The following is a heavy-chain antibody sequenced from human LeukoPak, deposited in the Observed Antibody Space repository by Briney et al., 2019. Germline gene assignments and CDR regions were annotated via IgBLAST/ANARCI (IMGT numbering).Heavy chain of an antibody. Sequence: PGGSLRLSCAASGFTFSSYWMQWVRQAPGKGLVWVSRINTDGSSTTYADSVKDRFTISRDNAKNTLYLQMNSLRAEDTAVYYCATQASVGYWGQGTLVTVSS. CDR1: GFTFSSYW. CDR2: INTDGSST. CDR3: ATQASVGY. D-gene: IGHD1-26*01. J-gene: IGHJ4*02. V-gene: IGHV3-74*01.